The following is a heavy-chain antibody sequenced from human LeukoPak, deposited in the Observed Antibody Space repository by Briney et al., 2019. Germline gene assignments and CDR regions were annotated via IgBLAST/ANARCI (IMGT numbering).Heavy chain of an antibody. J-gene: IGHJ4*02. Sequence: PGGSLRLSCAASGFTVRSYAMNWVRQAPGKGLEWVSYISDSGRTIYYTDTVRGRFTISRDKAMNSLYLQMNSLRDEDTAVYYCARGWMGMAADYWGQGTLVTVSP. D-gene: IGHD5-24*01. CDR2: ISDSGRTI. V-gene: IGHV3-48*02. CDR3: ARGWMGMAADY. CDR1: GFTVRSYA.